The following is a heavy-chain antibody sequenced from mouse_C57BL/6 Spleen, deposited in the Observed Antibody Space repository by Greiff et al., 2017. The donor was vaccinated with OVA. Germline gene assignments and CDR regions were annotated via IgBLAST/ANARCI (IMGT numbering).Heavy chain of an antibody. CDR1: GYTFTSYW. Sequence: QVQLQQPGAELVKPGASVKMSCKASGYTFTSYWITWVKQRPGQGLEWIGDIYPGSGSTNYNEKFKSKATLTVDTSSSTAYMQLSSLTSEDSAVYYCARGEYYGSYWYFDVWGTGTTVTVSS. D-gene: IGHD1-1*01. J-gene: IGHJ1*03. V-gene: IGHV1-55*01. CDR2: IYPGSGST. CDR3: ARGEYYGSYWYFDV.